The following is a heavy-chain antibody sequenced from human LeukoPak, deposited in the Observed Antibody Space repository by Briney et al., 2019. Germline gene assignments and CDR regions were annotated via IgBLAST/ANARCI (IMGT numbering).Heavy chain of an antibody. Sequence: SETLSLTCTVSGGSISSSSYYWGWIRQPPGKGLEWIGSIYYSGSTYYNPSLKSRVTISVDTSKTQFSLKPSSVTAADTAVYYCASTLTTKGSSGWSYYYYYMDVWGKGTTVTVSS. CDR3: ASTLTTKGSSGWSYYYYYMDV. D-gene: IGHD6-19*01. J-gene: IGHJ6*03. CDR2: IYYSGST. V-gene: IGHV4-39*01. CDR1: GGSISSSSYY.